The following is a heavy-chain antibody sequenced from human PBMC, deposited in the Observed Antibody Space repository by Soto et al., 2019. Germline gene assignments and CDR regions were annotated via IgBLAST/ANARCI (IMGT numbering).Heavy chain of an antibody. CDR3: ARDRLGIAVATKRYFDY. Sequence: QVQPVQSGAEVKKPGASVKVSCKASGYTFTSYGISWVRQAPGQGLEWMGWISAYNGNTNYAQKLQGRVTMTTDTSTSTAYMELRSLRSDDTAVYYCARDRLGIAVATKRYFDYWGQGTLVTVSS. J-gene: IGHJ4*02. V-gene: IGHV1-18*01. D-gene: IGHD6-19*01. CDR1: GYTFTSYG. CDR2: ISAYNGNT.